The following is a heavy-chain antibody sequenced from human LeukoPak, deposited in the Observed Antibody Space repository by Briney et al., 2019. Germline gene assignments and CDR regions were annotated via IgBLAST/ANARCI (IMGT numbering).Heavy chain of an antibody. CDR2: IYYSGST. CDR3: ARGVYSYGYYNY. J-gene: IGHJ4*02. D-gene: IGHD5-18*01. V-gene: IGHV4-59*01. Sequence: SETLSLTCTVSGGSISSYYWSWIRQPPGKGLEWIGYIYYSGSTNYNPSLKSRVTISVDTSKNQFSLKLSSVTAADTAVYYCARGVYSYGYYNYWGQGTLVTVSS. CDR1: GGSISSYY.